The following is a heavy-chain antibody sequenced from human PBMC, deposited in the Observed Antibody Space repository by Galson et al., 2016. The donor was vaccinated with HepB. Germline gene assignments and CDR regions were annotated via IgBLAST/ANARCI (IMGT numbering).Heavy chain of an antibody. CDR1: GLTFNSYA. Sequence: SLRLSCAGSGLTFNSYAMHWVRQAPGKGLEWVSGLRGSGSSTFYADSVKGRFTISRDKSKNTVFLQMSSLRVEDTAIYYCAKIDSSAWYPRGVYWGRGTLVTVSS. V-gene: IGHV3-23*01. CDR3: AKIDSSAWYPRGVY. J-gene: IGHJ4*02. CDR2: LRGSGSST. D-gene: IGHD6-19*01.